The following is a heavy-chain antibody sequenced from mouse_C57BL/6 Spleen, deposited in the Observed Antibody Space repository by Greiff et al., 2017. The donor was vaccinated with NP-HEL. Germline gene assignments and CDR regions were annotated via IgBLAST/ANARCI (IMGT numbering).Heavy chain of an antibody. CDR3: ASSYDGYSGFFAY. D-gene: IGHD2-3*01. CDR1: GYTFTSYW. Sequence: QVQLQQPGAELVRPGSSVKLSCKASGYTFTSYWMHWVKQRPIQGLEWIGNIDPSDSETHYNQKFKDKATLTVDKSSSTAYMQLSSLTSEDSAVYYCASSYDGYSGFFAYWGQGTLVTVSA. J-gene: IGHJ3*01. V-gene: IGHV1-52*01. CDR2: IDPSDSET.